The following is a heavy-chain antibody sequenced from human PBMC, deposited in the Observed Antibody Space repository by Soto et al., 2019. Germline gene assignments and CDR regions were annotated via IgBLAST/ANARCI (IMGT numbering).Heavy chain of an antibody. CDR3: ARDVLELRGPRYYFDY. CDR2: ISYDGSNK. CDR1: GFTFSSYA. V-gene: IGHV3-30-3*01. D-gene: IGHD1-7*01. Sequence: GGSLRLSCAASGFTFSSYAMHWVRQAPGKGLEWVAVISYDGSNKYYADSVKGRFTISRDNSKNTLYLQMNSLRAEDTAVYYCARDVLELRGPRYYFDYWGQGTLVTVSS. J-gene: IGHJ4*02.